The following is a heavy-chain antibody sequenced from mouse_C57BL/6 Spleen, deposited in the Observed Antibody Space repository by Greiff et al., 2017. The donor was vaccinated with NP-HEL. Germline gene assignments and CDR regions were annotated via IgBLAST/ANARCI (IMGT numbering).Heavy chain of an antibody. CDR2: IDPENGDT. V-gene: IGHV14-4*01. Sequence: VQLKESGAELVRPGASVKLSCTASGFNIKDDYMHWVKQRPEQGLEWIGWIDPENGDTEYASKFQGKATITADTSSNTAYLQLSSLTSEDTAVYYCTPYGYGPFAYWGQGTLVTVSA. CDR3: TPYGYGPFAY. D-gene: IGHD2-2*01. J-gene: IGHJ3*01. CDR1: GFNIKDDY.